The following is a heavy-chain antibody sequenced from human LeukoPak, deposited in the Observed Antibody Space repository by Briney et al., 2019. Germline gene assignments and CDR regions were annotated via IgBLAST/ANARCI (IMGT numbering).Heavy chain of an antibody. CDR3: ARGFLWCGELLYPAPIDS. J-gene: IGHJ4*02. V-gene: IGHV3-21*01. CDR2: ISSRRSHI. CDR1: GFTFSNYR. Sequence: PGGSLTLSRAASGFTFSNYRMNRVRQAPGTKLDPTSSISSRRSHIYHPDSVTGRFTISTDNGNISLYLQLNSLRAEDTAVSYCARGFLWCGELLYPAPIDSRGQGTLVTASS. D-gene: IGHD3-10*01.